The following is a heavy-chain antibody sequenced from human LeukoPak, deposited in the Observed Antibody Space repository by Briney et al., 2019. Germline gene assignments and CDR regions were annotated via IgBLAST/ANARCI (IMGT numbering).Heavy chain of an antibody. CDR3: ARGWDYYDSSGYYYYFDY. CDR2: IYYSGRT. Sequence: SETLSLTRTVSGGSISSGGYFWSWIRQHPGKGLEWIGYIYYSGRTYYNPSLKSRVTISVDTSKNQFSLKLSSVTAADTAVFYCARGWDYYDSSGYYYYFDYWGQGTLVTVSS. V-gene: IGHV4-31*03. J-gene: IGHJ4*02. D-gene: IGHD3-22*01. CDR1: GGSISSGGYF.